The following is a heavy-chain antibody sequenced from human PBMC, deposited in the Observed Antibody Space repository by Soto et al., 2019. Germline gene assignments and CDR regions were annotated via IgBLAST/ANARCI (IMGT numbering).Heavy chain of an antibody. CDR3: ARDVSPRRCSWYLDDFDI. CDR1: GFTLSAYW. CDR2: INRDGSKK. V-gene: IGHV3-7*04. Sequence: EVQLEESGGDLVQPGGSLRLSCAASGFTLSAYWMTWVRQAPGKGLEWVANINRDGSKKSYLDSVRGRFSISRDNVGNTLYLQMDSMCADDKALYYSARDVSPRRCSWYLDDFDIWGQGTMVTVSS. D-gene: IGHD6-13*01. J-gene: IGHJ3*02.